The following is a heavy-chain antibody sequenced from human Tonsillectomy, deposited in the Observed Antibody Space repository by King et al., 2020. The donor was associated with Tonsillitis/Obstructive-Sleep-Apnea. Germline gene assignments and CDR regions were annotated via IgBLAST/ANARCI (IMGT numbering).Heavy chain of an antibody. CDR3: ARRYCSSTSCYSAFDI. Sequence: VQLVESGAEMKKPGESLKISCKGSGYSFTNYWIAWVRQMPGKGLEWMGTIYPGDSDTRYSPSFQGQVTISADKSISSAYLQWSSLKASDTAMYYCARRYCSSTSCYSAFDIWGQGTMVTVSS. V-gene: IGHV5-51*01. J-gene: IGHJ3*02. CDR1: GYSFTNYW. CDR2: IYPGDSDT. D-gene: IGHD2-2*02.